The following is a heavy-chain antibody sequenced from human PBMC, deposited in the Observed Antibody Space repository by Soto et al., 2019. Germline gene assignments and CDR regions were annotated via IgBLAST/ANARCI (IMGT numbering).Heavy chain of an antibody. D-gene: IGHD3-10*01. CDR2: IYYSGST. J-gene: IGHJ4*02. Sequence: SETLSLTCTVSGGSISSYYWSWIRQPPGKGLEWIGYIYYSGSTNYNPSLKSRVTISVDTSKNQFSLKLSSVTAADTAVYYCARFPNGSGSDYWGQGTLVTVSS. CDR3: ARFPNGSGSDY. CDR1: GGSISSYY. V-gene: IGHV4-59*01.